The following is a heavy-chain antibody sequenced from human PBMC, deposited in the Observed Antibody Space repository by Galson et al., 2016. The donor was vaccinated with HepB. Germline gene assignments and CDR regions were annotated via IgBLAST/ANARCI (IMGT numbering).Heavy chain of an antibody. CDR2: IDWDDDK. CDR3: ARGAGYYYDY. D-gene: IGHD6-13*01. J-gene: IGHJ4*02. V-gene: IGHV2-70*20. CDR1: GFNFSTYGMH. Sequence: LRLSCAASGFNFSTYGMHWVRQAPGKALEWLALIDWDDDKYYSTSLKTRLTISKDTSKNQVVLTMTNMDPVDTATYYCARGAGYYYDYWGQGTLVTVSS.